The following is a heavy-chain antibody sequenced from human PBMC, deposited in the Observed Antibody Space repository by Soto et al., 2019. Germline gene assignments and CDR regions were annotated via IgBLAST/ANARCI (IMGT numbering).Heavy chain of an antibody. CDR2: IIPIFGSP. J-gene: IGHJ4*02. Sequence: QVYLVQSGAEVKNPGSSVKVSCKTSGGTFNTYAISWVRQAPGQRLEWMGQIIPIFGSPNYAQTFQGRLTITADESTSTAYMELSSLRFEDTAVYYCARVSVPVSGRLLPPFYFVYWGQGALVTVSS. CDR1: GGTFNTYA. D-gene: IGHD6-19*01. CDR3: ARVSVPVSGRLLPPFYFVY. V-gene: IGHV1-69*01.